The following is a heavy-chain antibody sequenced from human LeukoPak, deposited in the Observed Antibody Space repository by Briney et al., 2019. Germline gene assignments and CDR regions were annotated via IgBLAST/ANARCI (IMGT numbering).Heavy chain of an antibody. D-gene: IGHD2-2*01. CDR3: ARSRGSSDAFAI. CDR2: INPNSGGT. Sequence: ASVKVSCKASGYTFTGYYMHWVRQAPGQGLEWMGWINPNSGGTNYAQKFQGRVTMTRDTSISTAYMELSRLRSDDTAVYYCARSRGSSDAFAIWGQGTMVTVSS. V-gene: IGHV1-2*02. CDR1: GYTFTGYY. J-gene: IGHJ3*02.